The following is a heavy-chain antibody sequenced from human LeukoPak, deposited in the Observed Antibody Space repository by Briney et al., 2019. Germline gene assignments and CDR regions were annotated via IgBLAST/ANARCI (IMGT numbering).Heavy chain of an antibody. Sequence: SETLSLTCAVSGGSFSGYYWSWIRQPPGKGLEWIGEINHSGSTNYNPSLKSRVTISVDTSKNQFSLKLSSVTAADTAVYYCAIGRDGRVPAAIRGYYYYYMDVWGKGTTVTVSS. CDR1: GGSFSGYY. CDR2: INHSGST. D-gene: IGHD2-2*01. V-gene: IGHV4-34*01. CDR3: AIGRDGRVPAAIRGYYYYYMDV. J-gene: IGHJ6*03.